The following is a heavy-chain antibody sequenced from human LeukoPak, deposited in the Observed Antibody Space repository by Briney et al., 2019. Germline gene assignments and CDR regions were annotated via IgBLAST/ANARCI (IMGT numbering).Heavy chain of an antibody. CDR3: ARAVRNRSGSYYPDN. CDR1: GVSISSYS. Sequence: SETLSLTCTVSGVSISSYSRSWIRQPPGKGLEWIWYIYYSASTSYNSSIKGRVTISVDTSKNMFCLKVSYVTVEYTAVYYCARAVRNRSGSYYPDNWGQGTLVTVSS. V-gene: IGHV4-59*01. CDR2: IYYSAST. J-gene: IGHJ4*02. D-gene: IGHD3-10*01.